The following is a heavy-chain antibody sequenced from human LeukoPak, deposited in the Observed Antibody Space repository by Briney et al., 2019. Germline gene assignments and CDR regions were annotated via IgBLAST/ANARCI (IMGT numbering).Heavy chain of an antibody. Sequence: GGSLRLSCAASGFTFSNYAMSWVRQAPGKGLEWVSAISGSGTSTYYADSVKGRFTISRDNSKNTLYLQMNSLRAEDTAVYYCARDQSLYYYDSSGLGYWGQGTLVTVSS. J-gene: IGHJ4*02. V-gene: IGHV3-23*01. CDR1: GFTFSNYA. CDR3: ARDQSLYYYDSSGLGY. CDR2: ISGSGTST. D-gene: IGHD3-22*01.